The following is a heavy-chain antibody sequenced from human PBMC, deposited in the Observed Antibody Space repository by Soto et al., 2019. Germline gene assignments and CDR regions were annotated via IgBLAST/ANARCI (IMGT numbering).Heavy chain of an antibody. CDR1: GFTLRTNG. J-gene: IGHJ4*02. V-gene: IGHV3-23*01. Sequence: HLLESGGGLVQPGGSLRLSCAASGFTLRTNGMSWVRQAPGKGLECVSSILRDGDTYYADSVKGRFTISRDNSKNSLYLQLNRLTAEDTAVYYCTGHGGNSYLGQGTLVTVSS. CDR3: TGHGGNSY. CDR2: ILRDGDT. D-gene: IGHD1-26*01.